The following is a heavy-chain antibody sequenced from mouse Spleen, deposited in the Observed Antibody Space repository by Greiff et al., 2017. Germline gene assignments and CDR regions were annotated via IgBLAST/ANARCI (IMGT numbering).Heavy chain of an antibody. J-gene: IGHJ4*01. D-gene: IGHD2-3*01. V-gene: IGHV1-20*01. Sequence: PLQQSGPELVKPGDSVKISCKASGYSFTGYFMNWVMQSHGKSLEWIGRINPYNGDTFYNQKFKGKATLTVDKSSSTAHMELRSLTSEDSAVYYCARGYYLSLYAMDYWGQGTSVTVSS. CDR2: INPYNGDT. CDR3: ARGYYLSLYAMDY. CDR1: GYSFTGYF.